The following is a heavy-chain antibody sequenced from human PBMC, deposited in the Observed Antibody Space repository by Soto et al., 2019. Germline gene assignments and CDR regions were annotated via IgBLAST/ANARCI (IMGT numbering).Heavy chain of an antibody. J-gene: IGHJ6*03. D-gene: IGHD2-15*01. CDR2: ISWNSGNK. CDR1: GFIFDDYA. V-gene: IGHV3-9*01. CDR3: AKEICTGGSCYSSYYYYMEV. Sequence: EVQLVESGGGLVEPGRSLRLSCTASGFIFDDYAMHWVRQAPGKGLEWVSGISWNSGNKDYADSVKGRFTISRDNAKNSLFLQMISLRAEDTDLYFCAKEICTGGSCYSSYYYYMEVWGEGTTVIVSS.